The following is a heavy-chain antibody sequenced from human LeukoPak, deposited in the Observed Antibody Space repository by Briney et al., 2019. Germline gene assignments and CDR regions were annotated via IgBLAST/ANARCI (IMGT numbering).Heavy chain of an antibody. Sequence: VASVKVSCKASGYTFTSYAMHWVRQAPGQRLEWMGWINAGNGNTKYSQKFQGRVTITRDTSASTAYMELSSLRSEDTAVYYCARVHDYGDTYAFDIWGQGTMVTVSS. CDR1: GYTFTSYA. CDR2: INAGNGNT. D-gene: IGHD4-17*01. V-gene: IGHV1-3*01. CDR3: ARVHDYGDTYAFDI. J-gene: IGHJ3*02.